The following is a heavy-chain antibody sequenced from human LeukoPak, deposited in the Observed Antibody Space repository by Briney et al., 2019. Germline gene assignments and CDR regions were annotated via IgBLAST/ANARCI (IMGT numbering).Heavy chain of an antibody. CDR1: GGSISSGGYY. J-gene: IGHJ4*02. CDR3: ASQDAAGYYFGY. CDR2: IYHSGST. Sequence: SETLSLTCTVSGGSISSGGYYWSWIRQPPGKGLEWIGYIYHSGSTYYNPSLKSRVTISVDRSKNQFSLKLTSVTPADTAVYYCASQDAAGYYFGYWGQGTLVTVPS. V-gene: IGHV4-30-2*02. D-gene: IGHD6-25*01.